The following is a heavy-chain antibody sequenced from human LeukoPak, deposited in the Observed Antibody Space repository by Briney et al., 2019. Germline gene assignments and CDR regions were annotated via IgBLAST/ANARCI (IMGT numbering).Heavy chain of an antibody. D-gene: IGHD2-15*01. Sequence: GGSLRLSCAAPGFTFSSYAMTWVRQAPGKGLEWVSGISASGGTYYADSVKGRFTLSRDNSKNTLHLQMNSLRAEGTVIYYCAKGGASSGGYDCWGQGTLVTVSS. CDR3: AKGGASSGGYDC. J-gene: IGHJ4*02. CDR2: ISASGGT. V-gene: IGHV3-23*01. CDR1: GFTFSSYA.